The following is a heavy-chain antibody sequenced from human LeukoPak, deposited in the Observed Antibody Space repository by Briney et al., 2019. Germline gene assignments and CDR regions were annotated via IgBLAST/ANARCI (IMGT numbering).Heavy chain of an antibody. CDR1: GYTFTSFD. CDR3: ARGDGYGFSFDY. Sequence: ASVKVSCKASGYTFTSFDINWVRQATGQGLEWMGWMKPNNGNTGYAQRFQGRVTMTRNTSISTAYMELSSLRSEDTAAYYCARGDGYGFSFDYWGQGTLVTVSS. D-gene: IGHD5-18*01. V-gene: IGHV1-8*01. J-gene: IGHJ4*02. CDR2: MKPNNGNT.